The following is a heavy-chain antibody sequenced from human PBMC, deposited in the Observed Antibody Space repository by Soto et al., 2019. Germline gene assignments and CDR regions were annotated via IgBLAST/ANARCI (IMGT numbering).Heavy chain of an antibody. D-gene: IGHD5-18*01. J-gene: IGHJ4*02. CDR1: GGTFSSYA. Sequence: SVKVSCKASGGTFSSYAISWVRQAPGQGLEWMGGIIPIFGTANYAQKFQGRVTITADESTSTAYMEMSSLRSEDTAVYYCARDLMVKGNLDYWGQGTLVTVSS. CDR2: IIPIFGTA. V-gene: IGHV1-69*13. CDR3: ARDLMVKGNLDY.